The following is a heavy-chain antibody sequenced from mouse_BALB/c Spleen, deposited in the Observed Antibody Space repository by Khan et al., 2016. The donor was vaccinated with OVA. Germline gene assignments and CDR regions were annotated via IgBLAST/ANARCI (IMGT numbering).Heavy chain of an antibody. CDR2: ISDSGST. J-gene: IGHJ2*01. D-gene: IGHD1-2*01. Sequence: EVQLQESGPGLVKPSQSLSLTCTVTGYSITSGYGRNWIRQFPGNKLEWMVFISDSGSTNYNPSLKRRISITRNTSKNQFFLQLDCLTTKDTATYYCARTAKIKYWGQGTTLTVSS. CDR3: ARTAKIKY. CDR1: GYSITSGYG. V-gene: IGHV3-2*02.